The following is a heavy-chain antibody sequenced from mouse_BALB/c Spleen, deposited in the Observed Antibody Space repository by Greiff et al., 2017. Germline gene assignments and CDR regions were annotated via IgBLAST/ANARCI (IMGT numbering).Heavy chain of an antibody. CDR2: ISNGGGST. D-gene: IGHD1-1*01. CDR1: GFTFSSYT. J-gene: IGHJ4*01. V-gene: IGHV5-12-2*01. CDR3: ARHYGGSYAMDY. Sequence: DVHLVESGGGLVQPGGSLKLSCAASGFTFSSYTMSWVRQTPEKRLEWVAYISNGGGSTYYPDTVKGRFTISRDNAKNTLYLQMSSLKSEDTAMYYCARHYGGSYAMDYWGQGTSVTVSS.